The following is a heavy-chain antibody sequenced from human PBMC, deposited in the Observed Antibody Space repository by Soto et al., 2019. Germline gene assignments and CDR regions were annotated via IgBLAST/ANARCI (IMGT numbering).Heavy chain of an antibody. CDR3: AREAGPDRWFDP. V-gene: IGHV4-4*07. D-gene: IGHD6-19*01. CDR2: ISTSGTT. J-gene: IGHJ5*02. Sequence: PSGTLSLTCSVSGASISSYFWTWILQPAGKGLDWIGRISTSGTTNYNPSLKSRVTMSVDTSKNHFSLNLSSVTAADTAVYYCAREAGPDRWFDPWGQGTLVTVSS. CDR1: GASISSYF.